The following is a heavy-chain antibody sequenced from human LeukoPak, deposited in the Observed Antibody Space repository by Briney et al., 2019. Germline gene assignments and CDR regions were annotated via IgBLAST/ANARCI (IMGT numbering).Heavy chain of an antibody. CDR2: IYYSGST. D-gene: IGHD3-16*02. CDR3: ARSYGYYDYVWGTYRSDYFHYMDV. CDR1: GGSINNYY. Sequence: SETLSLTCTVSGGSINNYYWSWIRQPPGKGLEWIGYIYYSGSTSYNPSLKSRVTISVDTSKNQFSLKLSSVTAADTAVYYCARSYGYYDYVWGTYRSDYFHYMDVWGKGTTVTVSS. V-gene: IGHV4-59*01. J-gene: IGHJ6*03.